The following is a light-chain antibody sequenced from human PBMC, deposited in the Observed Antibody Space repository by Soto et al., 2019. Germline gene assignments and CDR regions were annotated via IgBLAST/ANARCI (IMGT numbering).Light chain of an antibody. CDR3: QQRPNWPLT. V-gene: IGKV3-11*01. Sequence: EIVLTRSPATLSLSPGERATLSCRASQSISSHLAWYQQKPGQAPRLLMYDASNRATGIPARFSGSGSGTDFTLTISSLEPEDFAIYYCQQRPNWPLTFGGGTKVEIK. CDR1: QSISSH. CDR2: DAS. J-gene: IGKJ4*01.